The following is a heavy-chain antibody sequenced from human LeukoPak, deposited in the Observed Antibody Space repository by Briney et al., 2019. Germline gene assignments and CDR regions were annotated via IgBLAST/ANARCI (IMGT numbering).Heavy chain of an antibody. Sequence: SETLSLTCTVSGGSISGYYWNWIRQPPGKGLEWIGYIFSRGNTHYHPSLRSRVTTSVDTSKSQFSLWLSSVTAADTAVYYCARASWMPTQTSFDIWGQGTMVTVSS. D-gene: IGHD5-12*01. CDR2: IFSRGNT. CDR3: ARASWMPTQTSFDI. CDR1: GGSISGYY. J-gene: IGHJ3*02. V-gene: IGHV4-59*01.